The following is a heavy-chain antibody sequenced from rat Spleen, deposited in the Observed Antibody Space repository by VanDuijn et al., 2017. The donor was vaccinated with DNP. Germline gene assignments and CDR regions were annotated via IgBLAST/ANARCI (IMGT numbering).Heavy chain of an antibody. J-gene: IGHJ2*01. D-gene: IGHD1-2*01. CDR3: ARYSLIKRMWDY. Sequence: EVQLQESGPGLLKPSQSLSLTCSVTGYSITSSSRWNWIRRFPGNKLEWMGYINSAGSTDYNPSLKGRISITRDTSKNQFFLHLNSVTTEDTATYYCARYSLIKRMWDYWGQGVTVTVSS. V-gene: IGHV3-3*01. CDR1: GYSITSSSR. CDR2: INSAGST.